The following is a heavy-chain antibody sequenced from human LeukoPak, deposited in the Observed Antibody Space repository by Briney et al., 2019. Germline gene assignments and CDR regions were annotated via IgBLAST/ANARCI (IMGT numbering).Heavy chain of an antibody. CDR3: AKDGKVGAASYYYDY. CDR2: ISDSGDNT. CDR1: GFTFSTYA. D-gene: IGHD6-13*01. J-gene: IGHJ4*02. Sequence: GGSLRLSCAASGFTFSTYAMSWVRQAPGKGLEWVSIISDSGDNTYYADSVKGRFTISRDNSKHTLYLRMISLRAEDTAVYYCAKDGKVGAASYYYDYWGQGAQVTVSS. V-gene: IGHV3-23*01.